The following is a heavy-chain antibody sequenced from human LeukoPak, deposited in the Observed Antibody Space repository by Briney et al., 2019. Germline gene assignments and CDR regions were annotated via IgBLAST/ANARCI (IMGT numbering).Heavy chain of an antibody. D-gene: IGHD3-22*01. Sequence: PGGSLRLSCAASGFTFSSYAMHWVRQAPGKGLEWVAVISYDGSNKYYADSVKGRFTISRDNSKNTLYLQMNSLRAEDTAVYYCARGPGYYDSSGYAWGQGTLVTVSS. J-gene: IGHJ5*02. CDR3: ARGPGYYDSSGYA. V-gene: IGHV3-30*04. CDR1: GFTFSSYA. CDR2: ISYDGSNK.